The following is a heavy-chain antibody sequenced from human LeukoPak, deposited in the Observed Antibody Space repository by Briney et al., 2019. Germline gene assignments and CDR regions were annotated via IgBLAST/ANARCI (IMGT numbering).Heavy chain of an antibody. V-gene: IGHV3-23*01. Sequence: PGGSLRLSCAASGFTFSSYAMSWVRQAPGKGLEWVSAISGSGGSTYYADSVKGRFTISRDNSKNTLYLQMNSLRAEDAAVYYCAKGYRSNYYGSSVTFDYWGQGTLVTVSS. J-gene: IGHJ4*02. CDR1: GFTFSSYA. CDR3: AKGYRSNYYGSSVTFDY. D-gene: IGHD3-22*01. CDR2: ISGSGGST.